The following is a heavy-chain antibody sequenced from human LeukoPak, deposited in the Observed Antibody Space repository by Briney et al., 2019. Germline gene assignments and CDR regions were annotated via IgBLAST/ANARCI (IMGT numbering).Heavy chain of an antibody. CDR3: ARYGGSFSDFDY. V-gene: IGHV3-30-3*01. Sequence: GRSLRLSCAASGFTFSSYAMPWVRQAPGKGLEWVAVISYDGSNKYYADSVKGRFTISRDNSKNTLYLQMNSLRAEDTAVYYCARYGGSFSDFDYWGQGTLVTVSS. D-gene: IGHD4-23*01. J-gene: IGHJ4*02. CDR2: ISYDGSNK. CDR1: GFTFSSYA.